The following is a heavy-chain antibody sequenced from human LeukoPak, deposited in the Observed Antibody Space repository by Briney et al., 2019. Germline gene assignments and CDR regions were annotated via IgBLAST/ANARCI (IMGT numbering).Heavy chain of an antibody. Sequence: ASVKVSCKASGYTFTSYAMHWVRQAPGQRLEWMGWINAGNGNTKYSQKFQGRVTITRDTSASTAYMELSSLRSEDTAVYYCARDSSSGWRTENWFDPWGQGTLVTVSS. V-gene: IGHV1-3*01. CDR1: GYTFTSYA. CDR3: ARDSSSGWRTENWFDP. D-gene: IGHD6-19*01. J-gene: IGHJ5*02. CDR2: INAGNGNT.